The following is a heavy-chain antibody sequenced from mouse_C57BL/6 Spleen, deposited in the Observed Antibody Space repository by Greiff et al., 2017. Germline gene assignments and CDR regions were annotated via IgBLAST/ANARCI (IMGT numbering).Heavy chain of an antibody. V-gene: IGHV1-81*01. J-gene: IGHJ4*01. CDR2: IYPRSGNT. CDR3: ARSTNYYYGSSYDYAMDY. CDR1: GYTFTSYG. Sequence: VQLQQSGAELARPGASVKLSCKASGYTFTSYGISWVKQRTGQGLEWIGEIYPRSGNTYYNEKFKGKATLTADKSSSTAYMELRSLTSEDSAVYFCARSTNYYYGSSYDYAMDYWGQGTSVTVSS. D-gene: IGHD1-1*01.